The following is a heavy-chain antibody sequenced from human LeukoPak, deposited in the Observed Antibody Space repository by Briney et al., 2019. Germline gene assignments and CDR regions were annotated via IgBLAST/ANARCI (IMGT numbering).Heavy chain of an antibody. CDR1: GDSIGSSSYY. CDR3: ARRRAASDEAFDI. Sequence: PSETLSLTCSVSGDSIGSSSYYWRWIRQPPGKGLEWIGIIYYSGSTYYNPSLKSRVTISVDTSKNQFSLKLSSVTAADTAVYFCARRRAASDEAFDIWGQGTMVTVSS. V-gene: IGHV4-39*01. CDR2: IYYSGST. D-gene: IGHD5-24*01. J-gene: IGHJ3*02.